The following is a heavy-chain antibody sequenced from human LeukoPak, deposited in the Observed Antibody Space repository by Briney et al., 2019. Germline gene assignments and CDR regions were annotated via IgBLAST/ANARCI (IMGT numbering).Heavy chain of an antibody. CDR1: GFTFSSYE. CDR2: ITSSGNTM. D-gene: IGHD4-11*01. CDR3: ARLRSKYWFDP. Sequence: PGGSLSLSCAASGFTFSSYEMNWDRQAPGKGPEWVSFITSSGNTMYYADSVKGRFTISRDNAKHALYLQMNSLRADDTAVYYCARLRSKYWFDPWGQGTLVTVSS. J-gene: IGHJ5*02. V-gene: IGHV3-48*03.